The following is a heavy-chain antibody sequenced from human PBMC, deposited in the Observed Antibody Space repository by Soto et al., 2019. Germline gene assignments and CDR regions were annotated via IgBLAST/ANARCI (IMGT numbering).Heavy chain of an antibody. CDR1: GFTFSSYA. D-gene: IGHD6-13*01. CDR2: ISGSGGST. Sequence: GSLRLSCAASGFTFSSYAMSWVRQAPGKGLEWVSAISGSGGSTYYADSVKGRFTISRDNSKNTLFLQMNSLRAEDTAVYYCTRDLTPGIALYWGQGTLVTVSS. V-gene: IGHV3-23*01. CDR3: TRDLTPGIALY. J-gene: IGHJ4*02.